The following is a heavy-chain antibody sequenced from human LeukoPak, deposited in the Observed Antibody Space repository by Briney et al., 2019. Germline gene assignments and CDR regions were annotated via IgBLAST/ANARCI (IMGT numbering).Heavy chain of an antibody. Sequence: GGSLRLSCAASGFTFSSYGMHWVRQAPGKGQEWVAVIWYDGSNKYYADSVKGRFTISRDNSKNTLYLQMNSLRAEDTAVYYCAKDRDSGWANDAFDIWGQGTMVTVSS. J-gene: IGHJ3*02. V-gene: IGHV3-33*06. CDR1: GFTFSSYG. D-gene: IGHD6-19*01. CDR3: AKDRDSGWANDAFDI. CDR2: IWYDGSNK.